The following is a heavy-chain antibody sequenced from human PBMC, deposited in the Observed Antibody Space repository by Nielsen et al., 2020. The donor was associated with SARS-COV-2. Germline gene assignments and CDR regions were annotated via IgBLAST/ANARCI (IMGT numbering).Heavy chain of an antibody. CDR3: ARDLTDGSGSYYNRGYYYYGMDV. Sequence: ASVKVSCKVSGYTLTELSMHWVRQAPGKGLEWMGGFDPEDGETIYAQKFQGRVTMTEDTSTDTAYMELSSLRSEDTAVYYCARDLTDGSGSYYNRGYYYYGMDVWGQGTTVTVSS. CDR1: GYTLTELS. V-gene: IGHV1-24*01. D-gene: IGHD3-10*01. CDR2: FDPEDGET. J-gene: IGHJ6*02.